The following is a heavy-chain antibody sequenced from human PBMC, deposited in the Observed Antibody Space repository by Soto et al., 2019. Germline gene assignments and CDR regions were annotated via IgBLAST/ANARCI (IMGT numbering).Heavy chain of an antibody. J-gene: IGHJ6*02. CDR2: IHYSGST. V-gene: IGHV4-30-4*01. CDR1: GGSISSGDYY. D-gene: IGHD2-8*01. CDR3: ARAPIYCTNGVCYEAYYYYGMDV. Sequence: NPSETLSLTCTVSGGSISSGDYYWSWIRQPPGKGLERIGYIHYSGSTYYNPSLKSRVTISVDTSKNQFSLKLSSVTAADTAVYYCARAPIYCTNGVCYEAYYYYGMDVWGQGTTVTVSS.